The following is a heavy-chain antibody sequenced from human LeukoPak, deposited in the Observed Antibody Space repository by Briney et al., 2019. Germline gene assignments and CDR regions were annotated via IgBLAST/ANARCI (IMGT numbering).Heavy chain of an antibody. Sequence: GGSLRLSCAASGFTFSSYWMSWVRQAPGKGLEWVANIKQDGSEKYYVDSVKGRFTISRDNAKNSLYLQMNSLRAEDTAVYYCASEIRYIRWEQPDYWGQGTLVTVSS. CDR3: ASEIRYIRWEQPDY. CDR2: IKQDGSEK. J-gene: IGHJ4*02. CDR1: GFTFSSYW. V-gene: IGHV3-7*01. D-gene: IGHD4-23*01.